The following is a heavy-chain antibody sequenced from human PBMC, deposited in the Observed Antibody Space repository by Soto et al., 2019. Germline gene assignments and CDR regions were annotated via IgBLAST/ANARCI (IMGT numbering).Heavy chain of an antibody. J-gene: IGHJ6*02. V-gene: IGHV4-39*01. CDR1: GGSISSSSYY. CDR2: IYYSGST. CDR3: ARLGYYDYVWGSYPPRYYYYGMDV. D-gene: IGHD3-16*01. Sequence: SETLSLTCTVSGGSISSSSYYWGWIRQPPGKGQEWIGSIYYSGSTYYNPSLKSRVTISVDTSKNQFSLKLSSVTAADTAVYYCARLGYYDYVWGSYPPRYYYYGMDVWGQGTTVTVSS.